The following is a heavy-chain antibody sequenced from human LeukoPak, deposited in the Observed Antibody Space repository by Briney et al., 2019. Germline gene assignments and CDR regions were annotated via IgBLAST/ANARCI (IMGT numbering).Heavy chain of an antibody. Sequence: PGGSLRLSCAASGFTFSSYAMSWVRQAPGKGLEWVSAISGSGGSTYYADSVKGRFTISRDNSKNTLYLQMNSLRAEDTAVYYCAKMDGYNLAGSKIDYWGQGTLVTVSS. CDR1: GFTFSSYA. J-gene: IGHJ4*02. CDR2: ISGSGGST. V-gene: IGHV3-23*01. D-gene: IGHD5-24*01. CDR3: AKMDGYNLAGSKIDY.